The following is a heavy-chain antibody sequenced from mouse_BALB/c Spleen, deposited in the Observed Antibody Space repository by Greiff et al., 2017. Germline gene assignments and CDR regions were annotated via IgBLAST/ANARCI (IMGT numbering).Heavy chain of an antibody. Sequence: EVQLVESGGGLVKPGGSLKLSCAASGFTFSSYTMSWVRQTPEKRLEWVATISSGGSYTYYPDSVKGRFTISRDNAKNTLYLQMSSLKSEDTAMYYCTRDGLLGRFAYWGQGTLVTVSA. J-gene: IGHJ3*01. CDR3: TRDGLLGRFAY. CDR1: GFTFSSYT. D-gene: IGHD2-10*01. CDR2: ISSGGSYT. V-gene: IGHV5-6-4*01.